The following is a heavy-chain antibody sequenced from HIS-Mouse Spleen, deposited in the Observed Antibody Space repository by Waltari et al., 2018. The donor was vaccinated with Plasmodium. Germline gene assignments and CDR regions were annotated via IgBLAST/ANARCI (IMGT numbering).Heavy chain of an antibody. CDR1: GSSISSGGYY. V-gene: IGHV4-31*03. CDR2: SDYRGST. Sequence: QVQLQESGPGLVTPSQTLSLTCTVSGSSISSGGYYWSWIRQHPGEGLEWIGYSDYRGSTYVNPSLKSRVTISLDTSKNQFSLKLSSVTAADTAVYYCARSIAATVTFYFDYWGQGTLVTVSS. D-gene: IGHD6-13*01. J-gene: IGHJ4*02. CDR3: ARSIAATVTFYFDY.